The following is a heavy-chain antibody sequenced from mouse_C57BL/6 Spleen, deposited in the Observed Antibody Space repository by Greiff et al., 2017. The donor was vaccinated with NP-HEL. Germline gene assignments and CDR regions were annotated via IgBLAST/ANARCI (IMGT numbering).Heavy chain of an antibody. CDR3: VRAYGSSHFDY. D-gene: IGHD1-1*01. CDR1: GFSFNTYA. J-gene: IGHJ2*01. V-gene: IGHV10-1*01. CDR2: IRSKSNNYAT. Sequence: EVKLLESGGGLVQPKGSLKLSCAASGFSFNTYAMNWVRQAPGKGLEWVARIRSKSNNYATYYADSVKDRFTISRDDSESMLYLQMNNLKTEDTAMYYCVRAYGSSHFDYWGQGTTLTVSS.